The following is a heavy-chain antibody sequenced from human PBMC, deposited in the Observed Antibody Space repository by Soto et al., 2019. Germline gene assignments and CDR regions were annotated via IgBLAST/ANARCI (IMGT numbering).Heavy chain of an antibody. D-gene: IGHD1-26*01. CDR1: GGTFSSYA. CDR3: ARDPMGATPVENFDY. V-gene: IGHV1-69*01. Sequence: QVQRVQSGAEVKKPGSSVKVSCKASGGTFSSYAISWVRQAPGQGLEWMGGIIPIFGTANYAQKFQGRVTITADESTSTAYMELSSLRSEDTAVYYCARDPMGATPVENFDYWGQGTLVTVSS. CDR2: IIPIFGTA. J-gene: IGHJ4*02.